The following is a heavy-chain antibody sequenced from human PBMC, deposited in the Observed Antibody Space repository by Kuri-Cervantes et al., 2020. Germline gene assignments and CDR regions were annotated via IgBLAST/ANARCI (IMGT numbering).Heavy chain of an antibody. J-gene: IGHJ6*03. CDR1: GFTFSSYG. CDR3: ATGDLGYCSGGSCYYYYMDV. V-gene: IGHV3-33*01. CDR2: IWYDGSNK. D-gene: IGHD2-15*01. Sequence: GSLRLSCAASGFTFSSYGMHWVRQAPGKGLEWVAVIWYDGSNKYYADSVKGRFTISRDNSKNTLYLQMNSLRAEDTAVYYCATGDLGYCSGGSCYYYYMDVWGKGTTVTVSS.